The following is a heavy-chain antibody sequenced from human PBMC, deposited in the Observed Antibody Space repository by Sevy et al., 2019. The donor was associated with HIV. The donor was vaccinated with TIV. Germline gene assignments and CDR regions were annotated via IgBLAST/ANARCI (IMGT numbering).Heavy chain of an antibody. CDR3: ARREGRLFEGYFGL. V-gene: IGHV4-39*01. CDR2: IFYAGNT. Sequence: KQSQTLSLTCSVSGVSVSTSSSYWGWIRQPPGKGLEWIGNIFYAGNTQSNPSLKSRMALSVDTSKNQFSLRLYSVTAADSAVYYCARREGRLFEGYFGLWGRGTLVTVSS. CDR1: GVSVSTSSSY. J-gene: IGHJ2*01. D-gene: IGHD3-3*01.